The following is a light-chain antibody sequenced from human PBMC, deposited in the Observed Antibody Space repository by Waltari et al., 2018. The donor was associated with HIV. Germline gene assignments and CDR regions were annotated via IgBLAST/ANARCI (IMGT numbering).Light chain of an antibody. J-gene: IGKJ4*01. Sequence: DILLSQSPDSLAVSLGERASTCRTSSLSVLSRSNTENYLAWYQQKPGQPPKLLIYWASTRESGIPDRFSGSGSGTDFTLTITSLQAEDVAVYYCQQYYSTPPVTFGGGTKVEIK. CDR2: WAS. V-gene: IGKV4-1*01. CDR1: LSVLSRSNTENY. CDR3: QQYYSTPPVT.